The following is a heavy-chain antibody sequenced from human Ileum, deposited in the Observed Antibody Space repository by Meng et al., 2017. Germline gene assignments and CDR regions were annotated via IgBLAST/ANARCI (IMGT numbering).Heavy chain of an antibody. CDR2: ISQSGTT. Sequence: QVQLQESGPGLVEPSGTLSLTCAVSGDSVTSSYWWSWVRQPPGKGLEWIGEISQSGTTNYYPSLNSRVSISLDKANNHLSLTLTSVTAADTAVYYCAASLDGNRFDPWGQGTLVTVSS. J-gene: IGHJ5*02. CDR3: AASLDGNRFDP. V-gene: IGHV4-4*02. D-gene: IGHD1-26*01. CDR1: GDSVTSSYW.